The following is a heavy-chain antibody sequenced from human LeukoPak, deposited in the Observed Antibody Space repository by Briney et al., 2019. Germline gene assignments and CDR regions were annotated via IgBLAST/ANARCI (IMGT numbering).Heavy chain of an antibody. D-gene: IGHD2-21*01. CDR3: ARDSRSYCGGDCYADY. V-gene: IGHV1-18*01. CDR1: GYTLTSYG. Sequence: ASVKVSCKASGYTLTSYGISWVRQAPGQGLEWMGWISAYNGNTNYAQKLQGRVTMTTDTSTSTAYMELRSLRSDDTAVYYCARDSRSYCGGDCYADYWGQGTLVTVSS. J-gene: IGHJ4*02. CDR2: ISAYNGNT.